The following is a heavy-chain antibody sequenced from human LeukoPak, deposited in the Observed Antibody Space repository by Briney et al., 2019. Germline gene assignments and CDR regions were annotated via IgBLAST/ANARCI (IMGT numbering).Heavy chain of an antibody. CDR2: ISSSGSTI. CDR1: GFTFSSYE. J-gene: IGHJ4*02. V-gene: IGHV3-48*03. D-gene: IGHD3-10*01. Sequence: GGSLRLSCAASGFTFSSYEMNWGRQAPGKGLEWVSYISSSGSTIYYADSVKGRFTISRDNAKNSLYLQMNSLRAEDTAVYYCAIAHSYYYGSGSYEDYWGQGTLVTVSS. CDR3: AIAHSYYYGSGSYEDY.